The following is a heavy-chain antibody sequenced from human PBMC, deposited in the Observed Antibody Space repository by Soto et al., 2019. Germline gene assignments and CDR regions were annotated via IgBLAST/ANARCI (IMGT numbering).Heavy chain of an antibody. J-gene: IGHJ3*02. CDR2: IIPIFGTA. Sequence: ASVKVSCKASGGTFSSYAISWVRQAPGQGLEWMGGIIPIFGTANYAQKFQGRVTITADESTSTAYMELSSLRSEDTAVYYCARMPEGISDILTGYYKAGAFDIWGQGTMVTVSS. D-gene: IGHD3-9*01. V-gene: IGHV1-69*13. CDR1: GGTFSSYA. CDR3: ARMPEGISDILTGYYKAGAFDI.